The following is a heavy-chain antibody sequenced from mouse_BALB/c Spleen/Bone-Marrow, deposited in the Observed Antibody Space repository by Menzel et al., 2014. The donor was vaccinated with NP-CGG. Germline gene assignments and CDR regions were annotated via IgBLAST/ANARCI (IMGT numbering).Heavy chain of an antibody. D-gene: IGHD1-3*01. J-gene: IGHJ3*01. Sequence: VQLQQSGAELVKPGASVKLSCTASGFNIKVAYMHWVKQRPAQGLEWIGRIAPANGNTEYDPKFLDKATITADTSSNTATLQLSSLTSEDTAVYYCARSSGEVNYWGQGTLVTVSA. CDR2: IAPANGNT. CDR3: ARSSGEVNY. V-gene: IGHV14-3*02. CDR1: GFNIKVAY.